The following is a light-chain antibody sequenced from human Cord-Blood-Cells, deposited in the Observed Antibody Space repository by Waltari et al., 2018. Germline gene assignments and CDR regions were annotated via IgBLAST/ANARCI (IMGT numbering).Light chain of an antibody. CDR2: GAS. CDR1: QSVSSSY. CDR3: QQYGSSPEFT. Sequence: EIALTQSPGTLSLSPGERATLSCRASQSVSSSYLAGYQQKPGQAPRLLIYGASSRATGIPDRCSGSGSGTDFTLTISRLEPEDFAVYYCQQYGSSPEFTFGPGTKVDIK. V-gene: IGKV3-20*01. J-gene: IGKJ3*01.